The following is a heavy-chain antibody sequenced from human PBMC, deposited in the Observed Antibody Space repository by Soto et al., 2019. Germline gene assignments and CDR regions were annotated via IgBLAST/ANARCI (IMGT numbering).Heavy chain of an antibody. V-gene: IGHV1-18*01. Sequence: ASVKVSCKASGYTFTSYGISWVRQAPGQGLEWMGWISAYNGNTNYAQKLQGRVTMTKDTSTSTAYMELRSLRSDDTAVYYCAREGTIFGVVIMDYWGQGTLVTVSS. D-gene: IGHD3-3*01. J-gene: IGHJ4*02. CDR2: ISAYNGNT. CDR1: GYTFTSYG. CDR3: AREGTIFGVVIMDY.